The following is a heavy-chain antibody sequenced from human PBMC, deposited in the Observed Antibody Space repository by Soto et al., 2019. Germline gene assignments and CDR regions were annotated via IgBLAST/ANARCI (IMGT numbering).Heavy chain of an antibody. CDR1: GGSFSGYY. CDR3: ARGHSSGWTDY. J-gene: IGHJ4*02. D-gene: IGHD6-19*01. Sequence: SETLSLTCAVYGGSFSGYYWSWIRQPPGKGLEWIGEINHSGSTNYNPSLKSRVTISVDTSKNQFSLKLSSVTAADTAVYYCARGHSSGWTDYWGQGTLVTVSS. CDR2: INHSGST. V-gene: IGHV4-34*01.